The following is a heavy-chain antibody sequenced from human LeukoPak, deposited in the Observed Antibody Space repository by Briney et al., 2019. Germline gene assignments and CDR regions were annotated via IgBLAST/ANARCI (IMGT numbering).Heavy chain of an antibody. CDR3: AKDIQLST. Sequence: PGGSLRLSCAASGFTFRNSAMTWVSQVPGKGLEWVSLISYIGGNAYYADSVKGRFTISRDNSENTLSLQINSLRVEDTARYYCAKDIQLSTWGLGTMVTVSS. J-gene: IGHJ3*01. V-gene: IGHV3-23*01. CDR1: GFTFRNSA. CDR2: ISYIGGNA. D-gene: IGHD3-16*02.